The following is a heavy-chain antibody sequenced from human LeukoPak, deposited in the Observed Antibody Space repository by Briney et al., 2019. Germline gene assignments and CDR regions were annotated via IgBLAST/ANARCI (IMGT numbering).Heavy chain of an antibody. J-gene: IGHJ6*02. CDR2: ISKDGSQE. CDR3: ARDIGPQVYQLLLGYYYYGMDV. CDR1: GFRFNNYG. Sequence: GRSLRLSCAVSGFRFNNYGMHWVRQPPGTGLEWVAVISKDGSQEYYADSVKGRFTISRDNSKNTLYLQMNSLRAEDTAVYYCARDIGPQVYQLLLGYYYYGMDVWGQGTTVTVSS. D-gene: IGHD2-2*01. V-gene: IGHV3-30*04.